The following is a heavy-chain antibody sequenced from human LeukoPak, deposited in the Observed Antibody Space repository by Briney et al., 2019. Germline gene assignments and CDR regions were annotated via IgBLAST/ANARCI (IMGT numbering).Heavy chain of an antibody. Sequence: GGSLRLSCAASGFTFSSYSMNWVRQAPGKGLEWVSSISSSSSYIYYADSVKGRFTISRDNAKDSLYLQMNRLRAEDTAVYYCARSGHVVVTAIRPGPFAYWGQGTLVTVSS. CDR1: GFTFSSYS. J-gene: IGHJ4*02. CDR3: ARSGHVVVTAIRPGPFAY. D-gene: IGHD2-21*02. CDR2: ISSSSSYI. V-gene: IGHV3-21*01.